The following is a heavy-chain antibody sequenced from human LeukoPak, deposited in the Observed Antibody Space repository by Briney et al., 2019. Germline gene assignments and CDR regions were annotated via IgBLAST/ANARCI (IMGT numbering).Heavy chain of an antibody. Sequence: GGSLRLSCAASGFTFSSYWMYWVRQAPGKGLVWVSRINTDGTTTSYADSVKGRFTISRDNSKNTLYLQMNSLRAEDTAVYYCAKDGLVWFGELNWGQGTLVTVSS. CDR1: GFTFSSYW. CDR3: AKDGLVWFGELN. J-gene: IGHJ4*02. V-gene: IGHV3-74*01. CDR2: INTDGTTT. D-gene: IGHD3-10*01.